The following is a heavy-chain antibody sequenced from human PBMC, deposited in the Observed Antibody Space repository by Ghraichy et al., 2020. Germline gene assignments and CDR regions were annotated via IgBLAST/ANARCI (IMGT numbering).Heavy chain of an antibody. CDR3: AKPHSGSYYGEDAFDI. J-gene: IGHJ3*02. D-gene: IGHD1-26*01. CDR2: IRYDGSNK. V-gene: IGHV3-30*02. Sequence: GGSLRLSCAASGFTFSSYGMHWVRQAPGKGLEWVAFIRYDGSNKYYADSVKGRFTISRDNSKNTLYLQMNSLRAEDTAVYYCAKPHSGSYYGEDAFDIWGQGTMVTVSS. CDR1: GFTFSSYG.